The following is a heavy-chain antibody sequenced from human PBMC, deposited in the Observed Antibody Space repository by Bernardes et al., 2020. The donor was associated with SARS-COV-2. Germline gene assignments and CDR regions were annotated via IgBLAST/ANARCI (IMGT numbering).Heavy chain of an antibody. V-gene: IGHV3-74*01. D-gene: IGHD5-12*01. Sequence: GGSLRLSCAASGFTFSRYWMHWVRQAPGKGLVWVSRIKSDGSSTNYADSVKGRFTISRDNAKNTLYLQMNTLRAEDTAVYYCARVSGREIVAMYAFGYWGQGTLVTVSS. CDR3: ARVSGREIVAMYAFGY. CDR2: IKSDGSST. J-gene: IGHJ4*02. CDR1: GFTFSRYW.